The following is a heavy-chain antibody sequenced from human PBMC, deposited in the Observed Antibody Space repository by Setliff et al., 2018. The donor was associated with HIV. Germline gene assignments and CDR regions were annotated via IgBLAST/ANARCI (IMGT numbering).Heavy chain of an antibody. CDR3: ARQLSNSLEC. CDR2: FDPEDGET. D-gene: IGHD1-1*01. J-gene: IGHJ4*02. Sequence: ASVKVSCKVSGNTLRELSMHWVRQAPGEGLEWMGGFDPEDGETIYAQKFQGRVTMTEDTSTDTAYMELSSLTFEDTAVYYCARQLSNSLECWGQGTPVTVSS. V-gene: IGHV1-24*01. CDR1: GNTLRELS.